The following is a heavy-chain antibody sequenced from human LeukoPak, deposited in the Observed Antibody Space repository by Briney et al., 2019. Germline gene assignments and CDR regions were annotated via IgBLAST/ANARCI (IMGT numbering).Heavy chain of an antibody. Sequence: GESLKISCKGSGYSFTSYWIGWVRQLPGKGLEWMGIIYPGDSDTRYSPSFQGQATISADKSISTAYLQWSSLKASDTAMYYCARTGSYSGYDYGDDAFDIWGQGTMVTVSS. D-gene: IGHD5-12*01. CDR1: GYSFTSYW. CDR3: ARTGSYSGYDYGDDAFDI. J-gene: IGHJ3*02. CDR2: IYPGDSDT. V-gene: IGHV5-51*01.